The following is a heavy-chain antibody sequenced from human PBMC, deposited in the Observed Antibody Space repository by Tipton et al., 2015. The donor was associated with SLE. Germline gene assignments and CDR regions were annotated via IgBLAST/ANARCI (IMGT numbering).Heavy chain of an antibody. D-gene: IGHD1-26*01. J-gene: IGHJ4*02. CDR2: IISIFGPA. V-gene: IGHV1-69*01. Sequence: QSGAEVKKPGSSVMVSYKAPGGSISSYAVSWVRQAPGQGLEWMGGIISIFGPANYAQKFRGRVTITADESTSTVYMELSSLRSEDTAVYYCARDEVAGRIVGAFEKYWGQGTLVTVTS. CDR3: ARDEVAGRIVGAFEKY. CDR1: GGSISSYA.